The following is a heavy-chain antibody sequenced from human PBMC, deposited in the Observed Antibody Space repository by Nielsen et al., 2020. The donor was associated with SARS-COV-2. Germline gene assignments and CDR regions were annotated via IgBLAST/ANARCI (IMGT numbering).Heavy chain of an antibody. V-gene: IGHV4-39*01. CDR1: GGSISSSSYY. J-gene: IGHJ3*02. Sequence: SETLSLTCTVSGGSISSSSYYWGWIRQPPGKGLEWIGSIYYSGSTYYNPSLKSRVTISVDTSKNQFSLKLSPVTAADTAVYYCAVGDSHAFDIWGQGTMVTVSS. CDR3: AVGDSHAFDI. CDR2: IYYSGST. D-gene: IGHD2-21*02.